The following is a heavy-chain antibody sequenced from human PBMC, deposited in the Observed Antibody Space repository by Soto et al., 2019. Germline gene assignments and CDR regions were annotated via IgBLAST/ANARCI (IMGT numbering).Heavy chain of an antibody. D-gene: IGHD6-19*01. Sequence: NPSETLSLTSTVSGGSISSYYWSWIRQPPGKGLEWIGYIYYSGSTNYNPSLKSRVTISVDTSKNQFSLKLSSVTAADTAVYYCARRGMGSSGWYHYFDYWGQGTLVTV. CDR1: GGSISSYY. J-gene: IGHJ4*02. CDR3: ARRGMGSSGWYHYFDY. V-gene: IGHV4-59*08. CDR2: IYYSGST.